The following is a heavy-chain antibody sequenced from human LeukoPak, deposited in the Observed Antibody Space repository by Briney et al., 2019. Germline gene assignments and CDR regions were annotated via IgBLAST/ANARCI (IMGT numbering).Heavy chain of an antibody. J-gene: IGHJ5*02. CDR1: GGSISSYY. CDR3: VREGSSSFKSNWFDP. Sequence: SETLSLTCTVSGGSISSYYWSWIRQPPGKGLEWIGYIYYSGSTNYNPSLKSRVTISVDTSKNQFSLKLSSVTAADTAVYYCVREGSSSFKSNWFDPWGQGTLATVSS. D-gene: IGHD6-13*01. V-gene: IGHV4-59*01. CDR2: IYYSGST.